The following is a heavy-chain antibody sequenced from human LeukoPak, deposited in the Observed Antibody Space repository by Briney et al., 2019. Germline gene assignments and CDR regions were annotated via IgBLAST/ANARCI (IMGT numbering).Heavy chain of an antibody. CDR3: ARVNNGNDGPMDV. Sequence: SVKVSCKASGGTFSSYAISWVRQAPGQGLEWMGGIIPIFGTANYAQKFQGRVTITADESTSTAYMELSSLRSEDTAVYYCARVNNGNDGPMDVWGKGTTVTVSS. J-gene: IGHJ6*03. CDR1: GGTFSSYA. D-gene: IGHD1-1*01. CDR2: IIPIFGTA. V-gene: IGHV1-69*13.